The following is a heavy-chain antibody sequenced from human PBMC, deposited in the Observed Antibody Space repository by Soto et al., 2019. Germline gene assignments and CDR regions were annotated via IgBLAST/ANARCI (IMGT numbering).Heavy chain of an antibody. CDR3: AKDGVSLAYFYYMDV. J-gene: IGHJ6*03. D-gene: IGHD2-21*01. V-gene: IGHV3-9*01. CDR2: ISWNGRSK. Sequence: ILQKTGKGLEWVSGISWNGRSKAYAGSVEGRFTISRDSASNSLYLQMDSLRAEDTALYYCAKDGVSLAYFYYMDVWGKGTTVTVS.